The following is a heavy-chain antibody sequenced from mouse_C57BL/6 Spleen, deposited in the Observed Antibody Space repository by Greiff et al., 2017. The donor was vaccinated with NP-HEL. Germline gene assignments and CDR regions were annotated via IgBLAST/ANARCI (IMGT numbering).Heavy chain of an antibody. V-gene: IGHV5-6*01. J-gene: IGHJ4*01. CDR1: GFTFSSYG. CDR2: ISSGGSYT. Sequence: EVHLVESGGDLVKPGGSLKLSCAASGFTFSSYGMSWVRQTPDKRLEWVATISSGGSYTYYPDSVKGRFTISRDNAKNTLYLQMSSLKSEDTAMYYCARKLEVYAMDYWGQGTSVTVSS. D-gene: IGHD1-3*01. CDR3: ARKLEVYAMDY.